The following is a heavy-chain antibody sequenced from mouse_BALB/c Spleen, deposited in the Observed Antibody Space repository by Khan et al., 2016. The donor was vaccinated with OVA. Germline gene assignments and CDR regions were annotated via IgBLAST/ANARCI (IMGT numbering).Heavy chain of an antibody. CDR1: GYTFTDYN. CDR3: GRGRGAGYDRGGRMDF. J-gene: IGHJ4*01. V-gene: IGHV1S29*02. D-gene: IGHD2-14*01. Sequence: EVQLQESGPELVKPGASMKISCKASGYTFTDYNMHWVKQSREKSLEWIGYFYPYTGGSGYNQKFKSKATLTVDTSSSTAYMEFRSLTSEDSAVYYCGRGRGAGYDRGGRMDFWGQGTSVAVSS. CDR2: FYPYTGGS.